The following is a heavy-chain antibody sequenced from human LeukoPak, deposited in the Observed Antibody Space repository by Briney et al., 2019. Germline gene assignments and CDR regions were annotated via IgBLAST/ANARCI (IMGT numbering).Heavy chain of an antibody. CDR3: AKYRASGYYYSD. CDR2: ISGSGGST. V-gene: IGHV3-23*01. J-gene: IGHJ4*02. D-gene: IGHD3-22*01. Sequence: GGTLRLSCAASGFTFSSYGMSWVRQAPGKGLEWVSAISGSGGSTYYADSVKGRFTISRDNSKNTLYLQMNSLRAEDTAVYYCAKYRASGYYYSDWGQGTLVTVSS. CDR1: GFTFSSYG.